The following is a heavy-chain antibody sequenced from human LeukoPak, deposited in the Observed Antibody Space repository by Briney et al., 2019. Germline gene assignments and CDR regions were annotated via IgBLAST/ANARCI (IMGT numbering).Heavy chain of an antibody. CDR3: ARNQRGIVGATTVDY. J-gene: IGHJ4*02. D-gene: IGHD1-26*01. CDR2: INPNSGGT. CDR1: GYTFTGYY. V-gene: IGHV1-2*02. Sequence: ASVKVSCKSSGYTFTGYYMHWVRQAPGQGLGWMGWINPNSGGTNYAQKFQGRVTMTRDTSISTAYMELSRLRSDDTAVYYCARNQRGIVGATTVDYWGQGTLVTVSS.